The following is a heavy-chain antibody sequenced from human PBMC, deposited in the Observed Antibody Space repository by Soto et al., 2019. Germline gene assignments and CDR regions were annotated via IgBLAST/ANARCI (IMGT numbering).Heavy chain of an antibody. CDR3: ARDRSIFGVVSNRYYFDY. Sequence: EVQLLESGGGLVQPGGSLRLSCAASGFTFSSYAMSWVRQAPGKGLEWVSAISGSGGSTYYADSVKGRFTISRDNSKNTLYLQMNSLRAEDTAVYYCARDRSIFGVVSNRYYFDYWGQGTLVTVSS. D-gene: IGHD3-3*01. J-gene: IGHJ4*02. CDR2: ISGSGGST. V-gene: IGHV3-23*01. CDR1: GFTFSSYA.